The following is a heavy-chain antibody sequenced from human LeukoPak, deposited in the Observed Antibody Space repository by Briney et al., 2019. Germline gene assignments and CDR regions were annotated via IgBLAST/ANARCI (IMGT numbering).Heavy chain of an antibody. J-gene: IGHJ4*02. Sequence: ASVKVSCKASGYTFTGYYMHWVRQAPGQGLEWMGWINPNSGGTNYAQKFQGRVTMTRDTSISTAYMELSRLRSDDTAVYYCARGGPFPSGSSSREYYLDYWGQGTLVTVSS. D-gene: IGHD6-6*01. CDR2: INPNSGGT. CDR1: GYTFTGYY. V-gene: IGHV1-2*02. CDR3: ARGGPFPSGSSSREYYLDY.